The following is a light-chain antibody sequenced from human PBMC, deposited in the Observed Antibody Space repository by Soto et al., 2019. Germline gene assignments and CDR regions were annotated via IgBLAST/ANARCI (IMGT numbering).Light chain of an antibody. Sequence: QSALTQPRSVSGSPGQSVSISCTGTSSDVGGYNYVSWYQQHPGKAPNLMIYDVTKRPSGVPDRFSGSKSGNTASLTISGLQIEDEADYYCCSYAGSYTLLFGGGTKLTVL. CDR2: DVT. CDR1: SSDVGGYNY. CDR3: CSYAGSYTLL. V-gene: IGLV2-11*01. J-gene: IGLJ2*01.